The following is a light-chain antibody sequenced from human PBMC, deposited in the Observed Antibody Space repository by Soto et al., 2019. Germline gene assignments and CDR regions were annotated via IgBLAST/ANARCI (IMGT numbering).Light chain of an antibody. CDR3: QQYGSSLLYT. V-gene: IGKV3-20*01. J-gene: IGKJ2*01. CDR2: GAS. Sequence: EILLTQSPGTLSLYPGERATLSCRASQSVSSSYLAWYQQKPGQAPRLLIYGASSRATGIPDRFSGSGSGTDFTLTISRLEPEDFAVYYCQQYGSSLLYTFGQGTKLEIK. CDR1: QSVSSSY.